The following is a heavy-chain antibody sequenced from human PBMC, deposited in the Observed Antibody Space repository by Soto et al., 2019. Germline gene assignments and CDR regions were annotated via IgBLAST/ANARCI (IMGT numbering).Heavy chain of an antibody. J-gene: IGHJ6*02. Sequence: QVQLQQWGAGLLKPSETLSLTCAVYGGSFSGYYWSWIRQPPGKGLEWIGEINHSGSTNYNPSLKSRVTISVDTSKDQFSLKLGSVTAADTAVYYCAKRRGGSDYYYYYGMDVVGQGTTATASS. CDR1: GGSFSGYY. V-gene: IGHV4-34*01. CDR2: INHSGST. D-gene: IGHD1-26*01. CDR3: AKRRGGSDYYYYYGMDV.